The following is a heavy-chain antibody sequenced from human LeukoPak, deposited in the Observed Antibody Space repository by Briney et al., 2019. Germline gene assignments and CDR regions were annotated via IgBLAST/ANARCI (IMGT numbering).Heavy chain of an antibody. CDR1: GFTFSSYA. Sequence: GGSLRLSCAASGFTFSSYAMHWVRQAPSKGLEWVAVISYDGSNKYYADSVKGRFTISRDNSKNTLYLQMNSLRAEDTAVYYCARETAYAFDIWGQGTMVTVSS. CDR2: ISYDGSNK. J-gene: IGHJ3*02. CDR3: ARETAYAFDI. D-gene: IGHD5-18*01. V-gene: IGHV3-30-3*01.